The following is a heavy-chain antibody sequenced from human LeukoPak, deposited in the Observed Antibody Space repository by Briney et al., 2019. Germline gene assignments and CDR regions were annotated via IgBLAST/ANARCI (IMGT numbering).Heavy chain of an antibody. Sequence: GGSLRLSCAASGFTFSSSAMSWVRQAPGKGLEWVSSISRSGESTFYADSVRGRFTISRDNSKNTVSLQMESLRAEDTALYYCAKGYAVGSIDYWGQGTLVTVSS. J-gene: IGHJ4*02. CDR3: AKGYAVGSIDY. CDR2: ISRSGEST. V-gene: IGHV3-23*01. CDR1: GFTFSSSA. D-gene: IGHD3-16*01.